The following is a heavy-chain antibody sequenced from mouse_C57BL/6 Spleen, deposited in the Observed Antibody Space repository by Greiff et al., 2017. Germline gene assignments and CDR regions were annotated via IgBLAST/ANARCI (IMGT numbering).Heavy chain of an antibody. CDR3: ARNNCYGSSYYAMDY. CDR1: GFTFSDYG. CDR2: ISSGSSTI. Sequence: EVMLVESGGGLVKPGGSLKLSCAASGFTFSDYGMHWVRQAPEKGLEWVAYISSGSSTIYYADTVKGRFTISRDNAKNTLFLLMTSLRSEDTAMYYCARNNCYGSSYYAMDYWGQGTSVTGSS. D-gene: IGHD1-1*01. V-gene: IGHV5-17*01. J-gene: IGHJ4*01.